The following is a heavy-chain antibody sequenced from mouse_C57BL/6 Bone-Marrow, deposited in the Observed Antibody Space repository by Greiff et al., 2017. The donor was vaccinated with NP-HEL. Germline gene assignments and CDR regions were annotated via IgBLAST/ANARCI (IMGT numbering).Heavy chain of an antibody. CDR3: ARDGFYYYGSSPYWYFDV. V-gene: IGHV7-1*01. Sequence: EVKVVESGGGLVQSGRSLRLSCATSGFTFSDFYMEWVRQAPGKGLEWIAASRNKANDYTTEYSASVKGRFIVSRDTSQSILYLQMNALRAEDTAIYYCARDGFYYYGSSPYWYFDVWGTGTTVTVSS. CDR2: SRNKANDYTT. D-gene: IGHD1-1*01. CDR1: GFTFSDFY. J-gene: IGHJ1*03.